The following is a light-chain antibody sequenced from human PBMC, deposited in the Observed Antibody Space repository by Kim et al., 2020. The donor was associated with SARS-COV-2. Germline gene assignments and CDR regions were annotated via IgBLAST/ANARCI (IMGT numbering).Light chain of an antibody. Sequence: QSVLTQAPSASGTPGQRMTISCSGGSSNVGSNYLYWYQHLPGTAPKLLISRNNERPSGVPDRFSASKSGTSASLAISGLRSEDEGDYYCATWDDSLSGWVFGGGTRSPS. V-gene: IGLV1-47*01. J-gene: IGLJ3*02. CDR3: ATWDDSLSGWV. CDR1: SSNVGSNY. CDR2: RNN.